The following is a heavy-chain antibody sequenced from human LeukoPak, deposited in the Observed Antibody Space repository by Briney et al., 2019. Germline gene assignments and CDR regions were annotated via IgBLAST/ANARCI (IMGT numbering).Heavy chain of an antibody. V-gene: IGHV3-21*01. D-gene: IGHD2-15*01. J-gene: IGHJ4*02. CDR1: GFTFSSYS. Sequence: PGGSLRLSCAASGFTFSSYSMNWVRQAPGKGLEWVSSISSSSSYIYYADSVKGRFTISRDNAKNSLYLQMNTLRAEDTAVHYCARAPLGYCSGGSCYDLDYWGQGTLVTVSS. CDR2: ISSSSSYI. CDR3: ARAPLGYCSGGSCYDLDY.